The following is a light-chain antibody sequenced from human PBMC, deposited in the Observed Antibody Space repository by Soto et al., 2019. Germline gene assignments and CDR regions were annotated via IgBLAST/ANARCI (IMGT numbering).Light chain of an antibody. Sequence: DIQMTQFPSTLFASVGDRVTITCRASLGISRWLAWYQQKPGKAPKLLIYDASNLEKGVPSRFSGRGSGTEFTLTISSLQPDDFATYFCQQYNSYSPETFGQGTKVEI. V-gene: IGKV1-5*01. CDR3: QQYNSYSPET. J-gene: IGKJ1*01. CDR1: LGISRW. CDR2: DAS.